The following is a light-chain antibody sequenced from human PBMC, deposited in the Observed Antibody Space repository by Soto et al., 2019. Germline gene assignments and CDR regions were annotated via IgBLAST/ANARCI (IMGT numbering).Light chain of an antibody. CDR3: QQYYSYPP. V-gene: IGKV1-8*01. J-gene: IGKJ4*01. CDR2: AAS. Sequence: AIRMTQSPSSFSASTGDRVTITCRASEAISSYLAWYQQKPGKAPKLLIYAASTLQSGVPSRFSGSGSGTDFTLTISCLQSEDFTTYYCQQYYSYPPFGGGTKVEIK. CDR1: EAISSY.